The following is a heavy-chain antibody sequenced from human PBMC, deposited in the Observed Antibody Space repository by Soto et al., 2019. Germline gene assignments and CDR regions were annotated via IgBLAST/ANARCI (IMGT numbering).Heavy chain of an antibody. V-gene: IGHV3-9*01. CDR2: ISWNSGSI. Sequence: SLRFSCAASGFTCDAFAMHCVRQAPWKCLEWVSGISWNSGSIGYVDSVKGRFTISRDNAENSLFLQMSNLRAEDTAVYYCVRDSGVDVLIGYQNFDYWGQGSLVTASS. J-gene: IGHJ4*02. CDR3: VRDSGVDVLIGYQNFDY. D-gene: IGHD3-9*01. CDR1: GFTCDAFA.